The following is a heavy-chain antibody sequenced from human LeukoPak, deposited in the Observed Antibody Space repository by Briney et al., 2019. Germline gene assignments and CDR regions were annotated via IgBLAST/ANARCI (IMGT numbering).Heavy chain of an antibody. V-gene: IGHV4-34*01. CDR1: GGSFRGYY. D-gene: IGHD3-3*01. Sequence: SEPLSLTCAVCGGSFRGYYWSWTRQPPGKGLEGIGQINHSGSTNYNPSLKSRVTISVDTSKNQFSLKLSSVTAADTAVYYCARIRLRFLEWSHYYYYGMDVWGQGTTVTVSS. CDR3: ARIRLRFLEWSHYYYYGMDV. J-gene: IGHJ6*02. CDR2: INHSGST.